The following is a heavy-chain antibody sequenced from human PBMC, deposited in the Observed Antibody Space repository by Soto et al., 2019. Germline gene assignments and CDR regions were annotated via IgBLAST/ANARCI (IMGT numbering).Heavy chain of an antibody. CDR1: GYSFTSYW. V-gene: IGHV5-10-1*01. Sequence: GESLKISCKGSGYSFTSYWISWVRQMPGKGLEWMGRIDPSDSYTNYSPSFQGHVTISADKSISTAYLQWSSLKASDTAMYYCARRYYGSGSYYTSGTFDYWGQGTLLTVSS. CDR2: IDPSDSYT. CDR3: ARRYYGSGSYYTSGTFDY. D-gene: IGHD3-10*01. J-gene: IGHJ4*02.